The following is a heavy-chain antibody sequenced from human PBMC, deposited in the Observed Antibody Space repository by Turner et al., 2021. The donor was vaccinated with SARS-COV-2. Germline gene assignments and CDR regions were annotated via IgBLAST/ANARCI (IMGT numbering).Heavy chain of an antibody. J-gene: IGHJ5*02. CDR1: GVSISTDC. CDR2: ICYSGST. V-gene: IGHV4-59*01. CDR3: ARFKLGIGYNWFDP. D-gene: IGHD6-19*01. Sequence: QVKLQESGPGLVNPSETLSLTCTVSGVSISTDCWSWVRQSPVKGLEWIAYICYSGSTHYNPSLKSRVTISLDTSKKQFSVKLSSVTAADTAVYYCARFKLGIGYNWFDPWGQGTLVTVSS.